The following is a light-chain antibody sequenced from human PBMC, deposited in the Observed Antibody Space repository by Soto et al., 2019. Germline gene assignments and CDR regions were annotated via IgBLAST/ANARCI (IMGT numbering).Light chain of an antibody. V-gene: IGLV4-69*01. CDR3: QTWGTGVV. Sequence: VLTQSPSASASLGASVKLTCTLSSGHSSYAIAWHQQQPEKGPRYLMKLNSDGSHSKGDGIPDRFSGSSSGAERYLTISSLQSEDEADYYCQTWGTGVVFGGGTQLTVL. CDR2: LNSDGSH. J-gene: IGLJ2*01. CDR1: SGHSSYA.